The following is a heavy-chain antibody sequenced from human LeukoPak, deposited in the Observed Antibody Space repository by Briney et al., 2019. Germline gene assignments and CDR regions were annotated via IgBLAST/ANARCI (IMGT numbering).Heavy chain of an antibody. J-gene: IGHJ3*01. D-gene: IGHD6-19*01. CDR2: ISSSSSTI. Sequence: GGSLRLSCAASGFTFSSYSMNWVRQAPGKGLEWVSYISSSSSTIYYADSVKGRFTITRDNAKNSLYLQMNTLRPEDTALYYCAKAIRLAVAGRGNAFDLWGQGTMVTVSS. CDR1: GFTFSSYS. CDR3: AKAIRLAVAGRGNAFDL. V-gene: IGHV3-48*04.